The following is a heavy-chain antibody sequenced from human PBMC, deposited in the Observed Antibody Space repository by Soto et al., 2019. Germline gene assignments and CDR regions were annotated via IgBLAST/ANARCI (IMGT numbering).Heavy chain of an antibody. CDR1: RITFSHYS. CDR3: AKDGSHNFDY. D-gene: IGHD2-15*01. V-gene: IGHV3-30*18. Sequence: QVQLVESGGGVVQPGRSLSLSGAASRITFSHYSMHWVRQAPGKGLEWVTLMSYEGSNEYSADSVKGRFTISRDKSKNTLYLQMNSLSCAYTAVYYWAKDGSHNFDYWGQGPLVTFSS. J-gene: IGHJ4*02. CDR2: MSYEGSNE.